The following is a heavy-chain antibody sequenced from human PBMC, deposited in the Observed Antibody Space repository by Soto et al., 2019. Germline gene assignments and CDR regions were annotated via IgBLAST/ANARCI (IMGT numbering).Heavy chain of an antibody. CDR2: ISSSSSYI. J-gene: IGHJ6*02. CDR3: ASLSIAVNYYYYGMDV. Sequence: GGSLRLSCAASGFTFSSYSMNWVRQAPGKGLEWVSSISSSSSYIYYADSVKGRFTISRDNAKNSLYLQMNSLRAEDTAVYYCASLSIAVNYYYYGMDVWGQGTTVTVSS. CDR1: GFTFSSYS. V-gene: IGHV3-21*01. D-gene: IGHD6-6*01.